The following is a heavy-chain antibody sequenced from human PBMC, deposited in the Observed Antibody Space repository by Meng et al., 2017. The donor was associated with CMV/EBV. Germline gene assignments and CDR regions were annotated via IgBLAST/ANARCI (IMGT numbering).Heavy chain of an antibody. CDR1: GGTFSSYA. J-gene: IGHJ4*02. V-gene: IGHV1-69*05. CDR3: ARGWIQLWLMGY. D-gene: IGHD5-18*01. Sequence: SVKVSCKASGGTFSSYAISWVRQAPGQGLEWMGGIIPIFGTANYAQKFQGRVTITTDESTSTAYMELSRLRSDDTAVYYCARGWIQLWLMGYWGQGTLVTVSS. CDR2: IIPIFGTA.